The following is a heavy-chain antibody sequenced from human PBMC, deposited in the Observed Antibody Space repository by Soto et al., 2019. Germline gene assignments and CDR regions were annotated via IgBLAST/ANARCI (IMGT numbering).Heavy chain of an antibody. CDR3: ASPYCSGGSCYGAAFDP. CDR2: IYSGGST. Sequence: LSLTCAASGFTVSSNYMSWVRQAPGKGLEWVSVIYSGGSTYYADSVKGRFTISRDNSKNTLYLQMNSLRAEDTAVYYCASPYCSGGSCYGAAFDPWGQGTLVTVSS. CDR1: GFTVSSNY. J-gene: IGHJ5*02. D-gene: IGHD2-15*01. V-gene: IGHV3-66*01.